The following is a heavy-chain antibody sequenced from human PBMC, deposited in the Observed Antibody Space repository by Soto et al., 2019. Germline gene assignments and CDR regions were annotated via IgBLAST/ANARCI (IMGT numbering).Heavy chain of an antibody. J-gene: IGHJ4*02. CDR1: GFTFINNA. Sequence: GGSLRLSCEDSGFTFINNAMHWVRQAPGKGLEWVAFMSSDGSNEYYADSVKGRFTISRDNSKKTLFLQMNSLRTEDTAVYYCARDRKYYFDYWGQGTLVTV. CDR3: ARDRKYYFDY. CDR2: MSSDGSNE. V-gene: IGHV3-30-3*01.